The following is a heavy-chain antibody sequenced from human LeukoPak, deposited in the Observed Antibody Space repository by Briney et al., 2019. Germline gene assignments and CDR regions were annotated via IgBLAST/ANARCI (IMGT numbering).Heavy chain of an antibody. CDR2: INHSGST. J-gene: IGHJ5*02. Sequence: PSETLSLTCAVYGGSFSGYYWSWIRQPPGKGLEWIGEINHSGSTNYNPSLKSRVTISVDTSKTQFSLKLSSVTAADTAVYYCARDRMASITIFGVVIRPNWFDPWGQGTLVTVSS. CDR1: GGSFSGYY. D-gene: IGHD3-3*01. V-gene: IGHV4-34*01. CDR3: ARDRMASITIFGVVIRPNWFDP.